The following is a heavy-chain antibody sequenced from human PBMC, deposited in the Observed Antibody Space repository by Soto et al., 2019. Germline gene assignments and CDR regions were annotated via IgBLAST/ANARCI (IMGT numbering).Heavy chain of an antibody. D-gene: IGHD3-3*01. CDR1: GYTFTSYG. J-gene: IGHJ4*02. CDR2: ISAYNGNT. Sequence: GASVKDSCKASGYTFTSYGISWVRQAPGQGLEWMGWISAYNGNTNYAQKLQGRVTMTTDTSTSTAYMELRSLRSDDTAVYYCARGSYDFWSGYQNIDYWGQGTLVTVSS. CDR3: ARGSYDFWSGYQNIDY. V-gene: IGHV1-18*01.